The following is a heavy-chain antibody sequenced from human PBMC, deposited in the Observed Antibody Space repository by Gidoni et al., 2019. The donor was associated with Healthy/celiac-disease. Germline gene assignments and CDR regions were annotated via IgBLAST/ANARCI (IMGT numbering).Heavy chain of an antibody. CDR1: SYG. V-gene: IGHV1-18*01. CDR2: ISAYNGNT. Sequence: SYGISWVRQAPGQGLEWMGWISAYNGNTNYAQKLQGRVTMTTDTSTSTAYMELRSLRSDDTAVYYCARVVNYYGSGSPRGGWFDPWGQGTLVTVSS. J-gene: IGHJ5*02. D-gene: IGHD3-10*01. CDR3: ARVVNYYGSGSPRGGWFDP.